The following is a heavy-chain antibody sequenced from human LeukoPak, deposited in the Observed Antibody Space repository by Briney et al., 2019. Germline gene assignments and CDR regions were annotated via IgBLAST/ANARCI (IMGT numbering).Heavy chain of an antibody. V-gene: IGHV4-4*07. CDR2: IYTSGST. CDR3: ARDYCSSTSCPFDY. J-gene: IGHJ4*02. CDR1: GDSISSYY. D-gene: IGHD2-2*01. Sequence: SETLSLTCTVSGDSISSYYWSWIRQPAGKGLEWIGRIYTSGSTNYNPSLKSRVTMSVDTSKNQFSLKLSSVTAADTAVYYCARDYCSSTSCPFDYWGQGTLVTVFS.